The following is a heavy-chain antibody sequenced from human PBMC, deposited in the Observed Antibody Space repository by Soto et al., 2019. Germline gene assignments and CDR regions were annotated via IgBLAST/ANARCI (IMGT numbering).Heavy chain of an antibody. V-gene: IGHV1-69*01. CDR2: IIPIFGTA. CDR3: AGSIEMATVRDYFGMDV. CDR1: GGTFSSYA. D-gene: IGHD4-4*01. J-gene: IGHJ6*02. Sequence: QVQLVQSGAEVKKPGSSVKVSCKASGGTFSSYAISWVRQAPGQGLEWMGGIIPIFGTANYAQKFQGRVTITADESTSTAYMELSSLRSEDKAVYYCAGSIEMATVRDYFGMDVWCRGTTVTVAS.